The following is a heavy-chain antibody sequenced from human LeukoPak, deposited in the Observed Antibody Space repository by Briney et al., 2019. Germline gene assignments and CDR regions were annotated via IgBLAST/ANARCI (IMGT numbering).Heavy chain of an antibody. D-gene: IGHD6-19*01. Sequence: PGGSLRLSCAASGFTFDDYGMSWVRQAPGKGLEWVSGINWNGGSTGYADSVKGRFTISRDNAKNSLYLQMNSLRAEDTALYYCAREVSSGWSMDYYYYYMDVWGKGTTVTVSS. CDR2: INWNGGST. CDR1: GFTFDDYG. V-gene: IGHV3-20*04. CDR3: AREVSSGWSMDYYYYYMDV. J-gene: IGHJ6*03.